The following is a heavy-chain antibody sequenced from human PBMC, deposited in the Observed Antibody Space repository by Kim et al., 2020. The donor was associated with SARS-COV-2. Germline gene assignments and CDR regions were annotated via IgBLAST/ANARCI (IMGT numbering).Heavy chain of an antibody. D-gene: IGHD1-26*01. CDR3: ARVGPVGATRRWFDP. J-gene: IGHJ5*02. Sequence: ADSVKGRFTIARDNAKYSLYLQMNSLRAEDTAVYYCARVGPVGATRRWFDPWGQGTLVTVSS. V-gene: IGHV3-11*06.